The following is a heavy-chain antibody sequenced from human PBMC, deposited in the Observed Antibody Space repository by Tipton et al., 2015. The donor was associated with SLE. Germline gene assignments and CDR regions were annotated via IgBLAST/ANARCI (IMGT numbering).Heavy chain of an antibody. Sequence: TLSLTCTVSGASISSGSYYWSWIRQPAGKGLEWIGDIYTSGSTNYNPSLKSRVTISVDTSKNQFSLKLSSVTAADTAVYYCASGSTWVGVFDYWGQGTLVTVSS. D-gene: IGHD2-15*01. V-gene: IGHV4-61*09. CDR3: ASGSTWVGVFDY. J-gene: IGHJ4*02. CDR1: GASISSGSYY. CDR2: IYTSGST.